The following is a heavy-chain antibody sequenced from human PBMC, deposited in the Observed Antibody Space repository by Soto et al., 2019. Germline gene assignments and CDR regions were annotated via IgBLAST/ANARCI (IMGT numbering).Heavy chain of an antibody. CDR2: IWYDGSNK. J-gene: IGHJ4*02. D-gene: IGHD3-10*01. CDR1: GFTFSSYG. V-gene: IGHV3-33*01. CDR3: ARDPRGEGAGSYDY. Sequence: QVQLVESGGGVVQPGRSLRLSCAASGFTFSSYGMHWVRQAPGKGLEWVAVIWYDGSNKYYADSVKGRFTISRDNSKNTLYLQMNSLRAEDTAVYYCARDPRGEGAGSYDYWGQGTLVTVSS.